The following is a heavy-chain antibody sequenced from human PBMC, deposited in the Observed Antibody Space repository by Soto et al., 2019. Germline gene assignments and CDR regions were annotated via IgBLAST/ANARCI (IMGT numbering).Heavy chain of an antibody. Sequence: QVQLQQWGAGPLRPLETLSLTCGVSGGSFSGYYWAWIRQSPGKGLEWIGEINDRGSINYNPSLKSRVSISVDTSKNHYSLTQRSVTAADTAVYYCARESHDILAGPPWVWYFDLWGRGTLVTVSS. CDR3: ARESHDILAGPPWVWYFDL. J-gene: IGHJ2*01. CDR1: GGSFSGYY. D-gene: IGHD3-9*01. V-gene: IGHV4-34*01. CDR2: INDRGSI.